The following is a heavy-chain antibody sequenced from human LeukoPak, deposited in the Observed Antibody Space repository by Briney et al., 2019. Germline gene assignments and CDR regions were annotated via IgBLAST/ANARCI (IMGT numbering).Heavy chain of an antibody. CDR1: GFTVSSNY. D-gene: IGHD4-17*01. Sequence: HAGGSLRLSCAASGFTVSSNYMSWVRQAPGKGLEWVSAISGSGGSTYYADSVKGRFTISRDNSKNTLYLQMNSLRAEDTAVYYCAKEDDYGDSLGLIWFDPWGQGPWSPSPQ. CDR3: AKEDDYGDSLGLIWFDP. J-gene: IGHJ5*02. CDR2: ISGSGGST. V-gene: IGHV3-23*01.